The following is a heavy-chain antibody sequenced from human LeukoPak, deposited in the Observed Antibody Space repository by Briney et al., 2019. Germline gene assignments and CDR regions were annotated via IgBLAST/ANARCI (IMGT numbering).Heavy chain of an antibody. J-gene: IGHJ4*02. CDR2: ISSDGSST. Sequence: GSLRLSCAASGFTFSSYAMHWVRQAPGKGLEYVSAISSDGSSTYYANSVKGRLTISRDNSKNTLYLHMGSLRTEDMAVYYCARESASTAWLFDYWGQGTLVTVSS. D-gene: IGHD5-12*01. V-gene: IGHV3-64*01. CDR3: ARESASTAWLFDY. CDR1: GFTFSSYA.